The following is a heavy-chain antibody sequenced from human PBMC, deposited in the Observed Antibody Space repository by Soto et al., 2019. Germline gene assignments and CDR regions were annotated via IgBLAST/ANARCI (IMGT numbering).Heavy chain of an antibody. J-gene: IGHJ4*02. Sequence: QVQLQQWGAGLLKPSETLSLTCAVYGGSFSGYYWSWIRQPPGKELEWIGEINHSGSTNYNPSLKSRVTVSVDTSKNQFSLKLSSVTAADTAVYYCARLGYCSGGSCLDWGQGTLVTVSS. D-gene: IGHD2-15*01. CDR1: GGSFSGYY. V-gene: IGHV4-34*01. CDR3: ARLGYCSGGSCLD. CDR2: INHSGST.